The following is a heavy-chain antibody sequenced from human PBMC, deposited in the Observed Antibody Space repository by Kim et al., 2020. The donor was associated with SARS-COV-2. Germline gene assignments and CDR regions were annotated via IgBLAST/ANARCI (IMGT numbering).Heavy chain of an antibody. CDR1: GFTFSSYS. CDR2: ISSSGDYI. Sequence: GGSLRLSCVASGFTFSSYSMNWVRQAPGKGLEWVSYISSSGDYIYYADSVTGRFTISRDNAKNSLYLQMSSLRDEDTAVYYCGRRYCSGSTCYADDYWG. CDR3: GRRYCSGSTCYADDY. J-gene: IGHJ4*01. V-gene: IGHV3-48*02. D-gene: IGHD2-2*01.